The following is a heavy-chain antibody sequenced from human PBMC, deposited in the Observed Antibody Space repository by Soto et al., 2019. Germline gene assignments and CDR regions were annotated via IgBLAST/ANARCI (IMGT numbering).Heavy chain of an antibody. Sequence: GAAGKVSWKASGGTFSRYTISWGGQAPGQGLEWMGRIIPILGIANYAQKFQGRVTITADKSTSTAYMELSSQRSEDTAVYYCASAGGGYYYYMDVWGKGTTVTVSS. CDR1: GGTFSRYT. D-gene: IGHD3-10*01. J-gene: IGHJ6*03. CDR3: ASAGGGYYYYMDV. CDR2: IIPILGIA. V-gene: IGHV1-69*02.